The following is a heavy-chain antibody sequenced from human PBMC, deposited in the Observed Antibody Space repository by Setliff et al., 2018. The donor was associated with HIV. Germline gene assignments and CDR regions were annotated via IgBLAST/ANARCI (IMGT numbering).Heavy chain of an antibody. J-gene: IGHJ4*02. D-gene: IGHD2-15*01. V-gene: IGHV3-33*03. CDR3: ATLWMRGGYFDT. Sequence: GSLRLSCAASGFTFSYYGMNWVRQAPGKGLQWVAVIWYDGSNKYYADSVKGRFTISRDNAKNTVYLQMNSLRPEDTAVYYCATLWMRGGYFDTWGQGTLVTVSS. CDR1: GFTFSYYG. CDR2: IWYDGSNK.